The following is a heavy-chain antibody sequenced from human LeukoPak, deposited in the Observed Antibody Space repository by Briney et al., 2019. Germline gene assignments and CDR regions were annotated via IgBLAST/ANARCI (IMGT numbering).Heavy chain of an antibody. J-gene: IGHJ4*02. CDR3: ASGGWLQLEGYFDY. D-gene: IGHD5-24*01. CDR1: GGTFSSYA. Sequence: ASVKVSCKASGGTFSSYAISWVRQAPGQRLEWMGRIIPILGIANYAQKFQGRVTITADKSTSTAYMELSSLRSEDTAVYYCASGGWLQLEGYFDYWGQGTLVTVSS. V-gene: IGHV1-69*04. CDR2: IIPILGIA.